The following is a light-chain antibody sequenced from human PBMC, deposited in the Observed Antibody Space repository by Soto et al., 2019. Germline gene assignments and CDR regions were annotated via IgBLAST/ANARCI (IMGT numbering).Light chain of an antibody. J-gene: IGKJ4*01. CDR3: QQRSNWPSLT. V-gene: IGKV3-11*01. CDR1: QSVGSY. Sequence: EIVLIHSQATLSLSPCERAALSRSASQSVGSYLAWYQHKPGQAPRLLISDASNRATGIPARFSGSGSETDFTLTISSLEPEDSAVYYCQQRSNWPSLTFGGGTKVDIK. CDR2: DAS.